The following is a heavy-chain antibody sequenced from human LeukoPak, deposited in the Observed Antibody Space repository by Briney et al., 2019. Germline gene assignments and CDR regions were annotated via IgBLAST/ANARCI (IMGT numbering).Heavy chain of an antibody. Sequence: GGSLRLSCAASGFTFSSYAMYWVRQAPGKGLEYVSAISTNGGSTYYANSVKGRFTISRDNSKNTLYLQMGSLRAEDMAVYYCAREISTSSSWYGDDAFDIWGQGTMVTVSS. D-gene: IGHD6-13*01. J-gene: IGHJ3*02. CDR3: AREISTSSSWYGDDAFDI. CDR2: ISTNGGST. V-gene: IGHV3-64*01. CDR1: GFTFSSYA.